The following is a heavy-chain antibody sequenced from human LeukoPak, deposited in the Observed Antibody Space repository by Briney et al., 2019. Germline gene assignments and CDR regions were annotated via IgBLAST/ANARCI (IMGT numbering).Heavy chain of an antibody. J-gene: IGHJ3*02. D-gene: IGHD4-11*01. Sequence: SETLSLTCPVSGGSVSSSRYYWGWIRQPPGKGLEWIGNVYYTGSTFYNPSLESRVTISVDTSKNQFSLKLSSMTAADTAVYFCARHSGPVIPDGLDIWGQGTMVTVSS. CDR1: GGSVSSSRYY. V-gene: IGHV4-39*01. CDR3: ARHSGPVIPDGLDI. CDR2: VYYTGST.